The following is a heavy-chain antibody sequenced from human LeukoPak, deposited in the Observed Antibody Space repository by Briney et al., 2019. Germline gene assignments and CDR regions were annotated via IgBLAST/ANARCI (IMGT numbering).Heavy chain of an antibody. Sequence: GGSLRLSCAASGFTFSNYAMSWVRQAPGKGLEWVSGISGSGGSTYYADSVKGRFTISRDNSKNTLYLQMNSLRAEDTAVYYCARDLYRIVVVPHYFDYWGQGTLVTVSS. D-gene: IGHD3-22*01. CDR1: GFTFSNYA. CDR3: ARDLYRIVVVPHYFDY. V-gene: IGHV3-23*01. J-gene: IGHJ4*02. CDR2: ISGSGGST.